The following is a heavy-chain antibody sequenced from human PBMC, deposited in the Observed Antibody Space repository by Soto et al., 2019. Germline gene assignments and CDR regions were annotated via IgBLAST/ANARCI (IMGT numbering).Heavy chain of an antibody. V-gene: IGHV3-30*18. CDR1: GFTFSSYG. J-gene: IGHJ4*02. D-gene: IGHD3-9*01. CDR2: ISYDGSNK. CDR3: AKDFGALLRYFDWSPFDY. Sequence: LRLSCAASGFTFSSYGMHWVRQAPGKGLEWVAVISYDGSNKYYADSVKGRFTISRDNSKNTLYLQMNSLRAEDTAVYYCAKDFGALLRYFDWSPFDYWGQGTLVTVSS.